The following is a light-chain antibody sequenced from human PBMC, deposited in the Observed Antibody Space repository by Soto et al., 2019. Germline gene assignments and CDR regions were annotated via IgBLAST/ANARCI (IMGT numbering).Light chain of an antibody. CDR3: QQRSNRIT. Sequence: EFVLTQSPATLSLSPGERAILSCRASHSVAGSLAWYQQKPGQAPRLLIYDISTRAAAIPARFSGSGSGTDFTLTVSSLEPEDFALYYCQQRSNRITFGQGTRLEI. J-gene: IGKJ5*01. V-gene: IGKV3-11*01. CDR1: HSVAGS. CDR2: DIS.